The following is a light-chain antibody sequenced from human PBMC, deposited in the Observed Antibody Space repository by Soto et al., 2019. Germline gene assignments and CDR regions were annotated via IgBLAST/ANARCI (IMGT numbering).Light chain of an antibody. CDR3: QQYGTSPIA. J-gene: IGKJ5*01. V-gene: IGKV3-20*01. Sequence: EIVLTQSPGTLSLSPGERATLSCRASPNVGGRFLAWYQQKPGQAPRLLINVASTRATGIPDRFSGSGSGTDFTLTISRLEPEDFAVYYCQQYGTSPIAFGQGTRLE. CDR1: PNVGGRF. CDR2: VAS.